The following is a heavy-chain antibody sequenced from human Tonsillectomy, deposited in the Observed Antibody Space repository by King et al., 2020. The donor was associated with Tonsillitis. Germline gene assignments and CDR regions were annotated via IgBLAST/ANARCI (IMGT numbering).Heavy chain of an antibody. CDR2: ISWKSDEI. V-gene: IGHV3-9*01. D-gene: IGHD6-19*01. CDR3: AKSRGCVQDSNAWYGADH. CDR1: GFIFDDYA. Sequence: VQLVESGGGLVQPGRSLRLSCAASGFIFDDYAMHWVRLVPGKGLEWVAGISWKSDEIYYAGYVKCRFTISSDNAKNSLFLQMNSLRPEDTALYYCAKSRGCVQDSNAWYGADHWGQGTLVTVSS. J-gene: IGHJ5*02.